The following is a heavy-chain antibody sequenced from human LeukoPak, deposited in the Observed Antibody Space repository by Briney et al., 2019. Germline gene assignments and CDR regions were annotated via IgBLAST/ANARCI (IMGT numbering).Heavy chain of an antibody. D-gene: IGHD3-9*01. V-gene: IGHV1-18*01. Sequence: GASVKISCKASGYTFTSYVINWVRQAPGQGLEWVGWISGYIGKTKYAQKLQGRVTMTTDTSTSTAYMELRRLRSDDTVVYFCARDPYDLLTGYYSGSGGDYWGQGTLVTVSS. CDR2: ISGYIGKT. J-gene: IGHJ4*02. CDR3: ARDPYDLLTGYYSGSGGDY. CDR1: GYTFTSYV.